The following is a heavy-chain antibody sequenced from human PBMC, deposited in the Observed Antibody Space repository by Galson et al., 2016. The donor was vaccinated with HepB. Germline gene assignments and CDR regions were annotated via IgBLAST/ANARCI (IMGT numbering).Heavy chain of an antibody. Sequence: SLRLSCAASGITFSNYAMHRVRQAPGEGLEWVSGIGGSDTGTYYADSVRGRFTISRDNSKNTLYLQMNSLRAGDAAVYYCAKDRGGRADTGTLDYWGQGTLVTVSS. V-gene: IGHV3-23*01. CDR1: GITFSNYA. J-gene: IGHJ4*02. D-gene: IGHD5-18*01. CDR2: IGGSDTGT. CDR3: AKDRGGRADTGTLDY.